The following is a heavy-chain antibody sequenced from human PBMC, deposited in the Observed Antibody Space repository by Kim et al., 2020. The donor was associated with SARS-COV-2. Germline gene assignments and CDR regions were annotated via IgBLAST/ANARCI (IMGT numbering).Heavy chain of an antibody. D-gene: IGHD3-22*01. Sequence: ASVKVSCKASGYTFTSYGISWVRQAPGQGLEWMGWISAYNGNTNYAQKLQGRVTMTTDTSTSTAYMELRSLRSDDTAVYYCARDSPPFGDSSGYYPNYYYGMDVWGQGTTVTVSS. J-gene: IGHJ6*02. V-gene: IGHV1-18*04. CDR2: ISAYNGNT. CDR3: ARDSPPFGDSSGYYPNYYYGMDV. CDR1: GYTFTSYG.